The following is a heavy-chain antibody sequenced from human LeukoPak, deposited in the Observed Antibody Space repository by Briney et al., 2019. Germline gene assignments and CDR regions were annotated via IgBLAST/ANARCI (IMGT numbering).Heavy chain of an antibody. J-gene: IGHJ4*02. Sequence: PGGSLRLSCAASGFTFSSYSMNWVRQAPGKGLEWVSSISSSSTYIYYADSVKGRFTISRDNAKNSLYLQMNSLRAEDTALYYCATASRGDDLIYWGQGTLVTVSS. CDR3: ATASRGDDLIY. CDR2: ISSSSTYI. D-gene: IGHD2-21*02. CDR1: GFTFSSYS. V-gene: IGHV3-21*04.